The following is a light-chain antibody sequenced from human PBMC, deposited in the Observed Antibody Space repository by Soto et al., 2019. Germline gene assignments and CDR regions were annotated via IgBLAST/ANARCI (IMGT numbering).Light chain of an antibody. CDR1: QSVSSSY. J-gene: IGKJ3*01. V-gene: IGKV3-20*01. Sequence: EIVLTQSPGTLSLSPGERATLSCRASQSVSSSYLAWYQQKPGQAPRLLIYGASSRATGIPDRFSGSGSGTDLALTISRREPEDFAVYYCQQYGSSPPLFTFGPGTKVDIK. CDR2: GAS. CDR3: QQYGSSPPLFT.